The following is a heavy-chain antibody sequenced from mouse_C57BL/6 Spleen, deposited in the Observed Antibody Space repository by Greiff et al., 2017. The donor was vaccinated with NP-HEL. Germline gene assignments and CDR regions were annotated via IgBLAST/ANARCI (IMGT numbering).Heavy chain of an antibody. Sequence: QVQLQQPGAELVMPGASVKLSCKASGYTFTSYWMHWVKQRPGPGLEWIGEIDPSASYTNYNQKFKGKSTLTVDKSSSTAYMQLSSLTSEDSAVYYCARSGTVVSSFDYWGQGTTLTVSS. CDR3: ARSGTVVSSFDY. CDR2: IDPSASYT. J-gene: IGHJ2*01. CDR1: GYTFTSYW. V-gene: IGHV1-69*01. D-gene: IGHD1-1*01.